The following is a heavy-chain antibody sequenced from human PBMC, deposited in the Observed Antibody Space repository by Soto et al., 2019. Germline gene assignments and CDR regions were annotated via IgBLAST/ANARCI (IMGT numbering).Heavy chain of an antibody. CDR2: IIPIFGTA. J-gene: IGHJ4*02. CDR1: GGTFSSYA. CDR3: AKSRRDGYNFDY. V-gene: IGHV1-69*13. D-gene: IGHD5-12*01. Sequence: SVKVSCKASGGTFSSYAISWVRQAPGQGLEWMGGIIPIFGTANYAQKFQGRVTITADESTSTAYMELSSLRSEDTAVYYCAKSRRDGYNFDYWGQGTLVTVSS.